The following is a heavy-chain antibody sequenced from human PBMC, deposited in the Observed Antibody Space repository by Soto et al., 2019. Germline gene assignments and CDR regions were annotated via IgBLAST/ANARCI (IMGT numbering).Heavy chain of an antibody. CDR3: ARECDQVISDVMDF. V-gene: IGHV1-46*01. CDR2: INPATGIT. Sequence: SSVKASCKASGYTFTRYYINWVRQAPGQGLEWMGIINPATGITNYAQNFEGRITMTRDTSTSTVYMELSRLRFDDAAVYFCARECDQVISDVMDFCGQGTTVTVSS. CDR1: GYTFTRYY. J-gene: IGHJ6*02. D-gene: IGHD2-2*01.